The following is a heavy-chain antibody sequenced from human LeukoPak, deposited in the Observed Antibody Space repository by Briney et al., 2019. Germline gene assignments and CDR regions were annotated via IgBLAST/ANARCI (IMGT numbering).Heavy chain of an antibody. V-gene: IGHV3-33*06. J-gene: IGHJ4*02. D-gene: IGHD3-22*01. CDR3: AKDLNYDSSGPFDY. CDR2: IWYDGSNK. CDR1: GFTFSSYG. Sequence: GRSLRLSCAASGFTFSSYGMHWVRQAPGKGLEWVAVIWYDGSNKYYADSVKGRFTISRDNSKNTLYLQMNSLRAEDTAVYYCAKDLNYDSSGPFDYWGQGTLVTVSS.